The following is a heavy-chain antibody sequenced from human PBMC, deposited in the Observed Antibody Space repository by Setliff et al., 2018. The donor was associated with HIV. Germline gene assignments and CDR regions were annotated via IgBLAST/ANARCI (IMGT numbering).Heavy chain of an antibody. CDR3: ARGTRVGANDAFDI. V-gene: IGHV1-2*06. Sequence: ASVKVSCKASGYTFTDNYMHWVRQAPGQGLEWMGRINPNSGGTNYPQKFQGRVTMTRDTSISTVYMELSRLRSDDTAVYYCARGTRVGANDAFDIWGQGTMVTVSS. CDR2: INPNSGGT. D-gene: IGHD1-26*01. CDR1: GYTFTDNY. J-gene: IGHJ3*02.